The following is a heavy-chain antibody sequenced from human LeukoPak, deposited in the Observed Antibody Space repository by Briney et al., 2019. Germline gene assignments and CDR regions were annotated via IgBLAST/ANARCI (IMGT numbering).Heavy chain of an antibody. J-gene: IGHJ5*02. CDR1: GYSFTSYW. Sequence: LGESLKISCQGSGYSFTSYWIIWVRQMPGKGLEWMGRIDPSDSVTNYSPSFQDHVTFSVDKSISTAYLQWSSLKAPDTALYYCARLPLDNWNGVSWGQGTLVTVSS. CDR3: ARLPLDNWNGVS. CDR2: IDPSDSVT. V-gene: IGHV5-10-1*01. D-gene: IGHD1-1*01.